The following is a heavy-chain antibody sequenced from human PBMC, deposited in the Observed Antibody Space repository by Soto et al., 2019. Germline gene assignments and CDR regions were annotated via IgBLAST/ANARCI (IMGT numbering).Heavy chain of an antibody. D-gene: IGHD6-6*01. CDR1: GVSTSRCGSY. CDR3: SRAFAARNYYYYGMDV. CDR2: IYYSGTT. Sequence: QVQLQESGPGLVKPSQTLSLTCTVSGVSTSRCGSYWSWIRQHPGKGLEWIGYIYYSGTTDYNPSLRGRVTISLDTSKNQFSLRLSSVTAADTAVYYCSRAFAARNYYYYGMDVWGQGTTVTVSS. J-gene: IGHJ6*02. V-gene: IGHV4-31*03.